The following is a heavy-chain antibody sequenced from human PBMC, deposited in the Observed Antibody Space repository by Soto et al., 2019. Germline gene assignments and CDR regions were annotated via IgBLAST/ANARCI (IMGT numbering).Heavy chain of an antibody. D-gene: IGHD3-3*01. J-gene: IGHJ6*02. V-gene: IGHV3-33*01. CDR1: GFTFSSYG. Sequence: PXGSLKLSCSASGFTFSSYGMNWVRQAPGRGLDWVAVILYDGSNKYYADSVKGRFTITRDNSKNTLYLQMNSLRAEDTAVYYCARDLFVSRYYDFWSGANYYYYYGMDVWGQGTTVTVSS. CDR2: ILYDGSNK. CDR3: ARDLFVSRYYDFWSGANYYYYYGMDV.